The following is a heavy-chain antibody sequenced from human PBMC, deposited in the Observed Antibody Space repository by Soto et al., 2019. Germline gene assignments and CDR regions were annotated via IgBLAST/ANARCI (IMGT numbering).Heavy chain of an antibody. CDR1: DGSISSYY. D-gene: IGHD3-10*01. CDR2: VYYSGST. Sequence: SETLSLTCTISDGSISSYYWSWIRQPPGKALEWIGYVYYSGSTNYNPSLKSRVTISVDTSKNQFSLKLSSVTAADTAVYYCARRSTMVRGVIKRYFDLWGRGTLVTVSS. J-gene: IGHJ2*01. CDR3: ARRSTMVRGVIKRYFDL. V-gene: IGHV4-59*12.